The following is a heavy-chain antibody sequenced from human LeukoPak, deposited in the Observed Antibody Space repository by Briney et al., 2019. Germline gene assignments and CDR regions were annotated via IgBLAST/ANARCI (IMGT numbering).Heavy chain of an antibody. CDR2: ISSSSSYT. CDR3: AREPIQLWLRGAFDI. Sequence: GGSLRLSCASSGFTFSDYYMSWIRQAPGKGLEWVSYISSSSSYTNYADSVKGRFTISRDNAKNSLYLQMNSLRAEDTAVYYCAREPIQLWLRGAFDIWGQGTMVTVSS. J-gene: IGHJ3*02. D-gene: IGHD5-18*01. CDR1: GFTFSDYY. V-gene: IGHV3-11*05.